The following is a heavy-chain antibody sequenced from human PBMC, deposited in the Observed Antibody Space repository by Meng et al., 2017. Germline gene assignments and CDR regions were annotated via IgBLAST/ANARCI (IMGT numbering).Heavy chain of an antibody. J-gene: IGHJ6*01. D-gene: IGHD2-2*01. V-gene: IGHV3-7*01. CDR2: IKQDGSEK. Sequence: GESLKISCAASGFTFSSYWMSWVRQAPGKGLEWVANIKQDGSEKYYVDSVKGRFTISRDNAKNSLYLQMNSLRAEDTAVYYCARDSMGCSNTSCYEVVYYYYYYGMDVWGQGTTVT. CDR3: ARDSMGCSNTSCYEVVYYYYYYGMDV. CDR1: GFTFSSYW.